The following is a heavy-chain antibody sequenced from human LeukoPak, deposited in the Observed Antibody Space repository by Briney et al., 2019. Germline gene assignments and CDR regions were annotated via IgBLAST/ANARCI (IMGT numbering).Heavy chain of an antibody. V-gene: IGHV3-23*01. CDR3: AKHPAYDSSGYYYFDF. J-gene: IGHJ4*02. Sequence: PGGSLRLSCAASGFTFSSYAMSWVRQAPGKGLEWVSAISGSGGSTYYADSVKGRFSISRDNSKNTLYLQMNSLRAEDTAVYYCAKHPAYDSSGYYYFDFWGQGNLVTVSS. CDR1: GFTFSSYA. CDR2: ISGSGGST. D-gene: IGHD3-22*01.